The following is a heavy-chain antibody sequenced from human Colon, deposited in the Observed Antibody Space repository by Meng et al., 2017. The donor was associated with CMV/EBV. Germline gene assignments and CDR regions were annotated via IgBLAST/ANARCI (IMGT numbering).Heavy chain of an antibody. V-gene: IGHV3-23*01. CDR1: GFTFSVFA. J-gene: IGHJ6*02. D-gene: IGHD1-26*01. CDR2: ISGGGTST. CDR3: AKASSNFPYYSMDV. Sequence: GGSLRLSCAASGFTFSVFAMSWVRQAPGKGLEWVSAISGGGTSTFYADSVKGRFTLSRDNSNNTVFLELNSLKADDTALYYCAKASSNFPYYSMDVWGQGTPVTVSS.